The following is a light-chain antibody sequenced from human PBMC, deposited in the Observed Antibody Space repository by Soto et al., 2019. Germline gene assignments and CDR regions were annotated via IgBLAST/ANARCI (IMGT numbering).Light chain of an antibody. CDR1: SSDVGGYNY. V-gene: IGLV2-14*01. CDR2: EVS. J-gene: IGLJ1*01. CDR3: SSYTSSSTLYV. Sequence: QPVLTQPASVSGSPGQSITISCTGTSSDVGGYNYVSWYQQHPGKAPKLMIYEVSNRPSGVSNRFSGSKSGNTASLTISGLQAEDEAAYYCSSYTSSSTLYVFGTGTKVTVL.